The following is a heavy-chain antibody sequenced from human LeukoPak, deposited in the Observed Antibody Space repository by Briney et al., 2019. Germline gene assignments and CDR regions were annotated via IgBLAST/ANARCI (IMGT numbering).Heavy chain of an antibody. CDR3: ARGYSSTRMVFHY. CDR2: VYYSGTT. D-gene: IGHD2-8*01. V-gene: IGHV4-31*03. CDR1: SGSISSGGYY. Sequence: SGTLSLTCTVASGSISSGGYYWSSIRQHPGKGLEWIGDVYYSGTTSYNPSLKSRVSISIDTSKNQFSLKVNSVTAADTAVYYCARGYSSTRMVFHYWGQGTLVTVSS. J-gene: IGHJ4*02.